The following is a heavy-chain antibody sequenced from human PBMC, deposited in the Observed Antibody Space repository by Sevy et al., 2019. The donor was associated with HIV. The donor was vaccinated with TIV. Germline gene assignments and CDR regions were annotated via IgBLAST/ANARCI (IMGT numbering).Heavy chain of an antibody. CDR1: GFTFSSYA. D-gene: IGHD3-22*01. CDR3: ARDLTVDYYDSSGYYYEVKAFDI. CDR2: ISGSGGST. J-gene: IGHJ3*02. V-gene: IGHV3-23*01. Sequence: GGSLRLSCAASGFTFSSYAMSWVHQAPGKGLEWVSAISGSGGSTYYADSVKGRFTISRDNSKKTLYLQMNSLRAEDTAVYYCARDLTVDYYDSSGYYYEVKAFDIWGQGTMVTVSS.